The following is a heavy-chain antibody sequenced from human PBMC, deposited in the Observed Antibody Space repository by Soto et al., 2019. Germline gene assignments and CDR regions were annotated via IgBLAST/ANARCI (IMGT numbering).Heavy chain of an antibody. Sequence: QITLKESGPTLVEPTQTLTLTCTYSGFSLRTTGVGVGWIRQPPGKALEWLGIIYWNDDKRYSPSLKNRFTLTSDISKSQVVLTMTNMGAVDTATYYCAHTWGLPFDYWGQGTLVIVSS. J-gene: IGHJ4*02. CDR2: IYWNDDK. CDR1: GFSLRTTGVG. D-gene: IGHD3-16*01. CDR3: AHTWGLPFDY. V-gene: IGHV2-5*01.